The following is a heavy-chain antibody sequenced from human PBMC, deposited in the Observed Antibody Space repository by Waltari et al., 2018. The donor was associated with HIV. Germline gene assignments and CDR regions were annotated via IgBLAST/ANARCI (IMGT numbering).Heavy chain of an antibody. CDR1: APPIPSGDYY. CDR2: IYYSGST. V-gene: IGHV4-30-4*01. CDR3: ARVGSVFGTSRYGMDV. J-gene: IGHJ6*02. Sequence: QVQPQESGPGLVKPSQTLSLTCTFSAPPIPSGDYYWSWSRQPPGKGLEWIGYIYYSGSTYYNPSIKSQVTISVDTSKNHFSRYLSCVSAADTAVYYCARVGSVFGTSRYGMDVWGQGTTVTVSS. D-gene: IGHD2-2*01.